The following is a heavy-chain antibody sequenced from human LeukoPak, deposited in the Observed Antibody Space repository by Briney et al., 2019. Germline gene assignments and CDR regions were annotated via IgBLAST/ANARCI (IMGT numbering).Heavy chain of an antibody. CDR2: ISGSGDSA. J-gene: IGHJ4*02. Sequence: PGGSLRLSCAASDFTFSIYAMSWVRQAPGKGLEWVSGISGSGDSAYYADSVKGRFTISRDNSKNTLFLQMESLRAEDTAVYHCAKDRRSGYSSAFDYWGQGTLVTVSS. D-gene: IGHD6-19*01. CDR3: AKDRRSGYSSAFDY. V-gene: IGHV3-23*01. CDR1: DFTFSIYA.